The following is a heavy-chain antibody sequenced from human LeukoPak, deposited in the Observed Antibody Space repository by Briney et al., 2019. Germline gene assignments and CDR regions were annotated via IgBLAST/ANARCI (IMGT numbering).Heavy chain of an antibody. CDR1: GFTFSSYW. D-gene: IGHD3-10*01. Sequence: GGSLRLSCAASGFTFSSYWMSWVRQAPGKGLEWVANIKQDGSEKYYVDSVKGRFTISRDNAKNSLYLQMNSLRAEDTAVYHCVRDNHGYYGSGSYYDFDYWGQGTLVTVSS. J-gene: IGHJ4*02. CDR3: VRDNHGYYGSGSYYDFDY. V-gene: IGHV3-7*01. CDR2: IKQDGSEK.